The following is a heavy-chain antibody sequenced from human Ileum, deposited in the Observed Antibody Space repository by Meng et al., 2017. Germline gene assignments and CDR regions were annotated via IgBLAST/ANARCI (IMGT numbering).Heavy chain of an antibody. CDR2: IYYSGIT. Sequence: VRLQEPAHGLLKPSQPLSLTCNVSGGSISSGAYHWSWIRQHPGKGLEWIGYIYYSGITYYSPSLKSLATITVDRSKNQFSLRLKSVTAADTAVYYCARVADGGNYRGWYFDLWGRGTLVTVSS. CDR3: ARVADGGNYRGWYFDL. CDR1: GGSISSGAYH. V-gene: IGHV4-31*01. J-gene: IGHJ2*01. D-gene: IGHD4/OR15-4a*01.